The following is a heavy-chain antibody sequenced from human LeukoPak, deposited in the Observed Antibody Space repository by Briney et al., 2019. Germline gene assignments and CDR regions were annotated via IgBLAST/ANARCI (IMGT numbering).Heavy chain of an antibody. CDR3: ARDATYYDFWSGYPREYYYYMDV. Sequence: ASVKVSCKASGYTFTGYYMHWVRQAPGQGLEWMGWINPNSGGTNYAQKFQGRVTMTRDTSISTAYMEMSRLRSDDTAVYYCARDATYYDFWSGYPREYYYYMDVWGKGTTVTVSS. CDR1: GYTFTGYY. V-gene: IGHV1-2*02. D-gene: IGHD3-3*01. CDR2: INPNSGGT. J-gene: IGHJ6*03.